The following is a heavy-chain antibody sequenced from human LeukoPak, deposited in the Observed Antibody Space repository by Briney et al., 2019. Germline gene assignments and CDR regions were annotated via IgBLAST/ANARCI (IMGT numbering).Heavy chain of an antibody. V-gene: IGHV3-73*01. D-gene: IGHD4-17*01. CDR2: IRSKANSYAT. Sequence: GGSLRLSCAASGFTFSGSAMHWVRQASGKGLEWVGRIRSKANSYATAYAASVKGRFTISRDESKNTAYLQMNSLKTEDTAVYYCTRQGYGDYDGYWGQGTLVTVSS. CDR3: TRQGYGDYDGY. CDR1: GFTFSGSA. J-gene: IGHJ4*02.